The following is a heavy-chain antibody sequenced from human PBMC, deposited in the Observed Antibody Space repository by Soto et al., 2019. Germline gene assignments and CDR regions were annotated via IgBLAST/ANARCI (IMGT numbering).Heavy chain of an antibody. CDR3: AKDPLTTVMAYYFDY. Sequence: GGSLRLFCAASGFTFSSYAMSWVRQAPGKGLEWVSAISGSGGSTYYADSVKGRFTISRDNSKNTLYLQMNSLRAEDTAVYYCAKDPLTTVMAYYFDYWGQGTLVTVSS. CDR1: GFTFSSYA. CDR2: ISGSGGST. D-gene: IGHD4-4*01. V-gene: IGHV3-23*01. J-gene: IGHJ4*02.